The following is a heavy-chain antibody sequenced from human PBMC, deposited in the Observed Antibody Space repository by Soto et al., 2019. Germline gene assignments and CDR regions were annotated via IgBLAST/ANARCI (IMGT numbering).Heavy chain of an antibody. CDR3: ARDRVGYSSSPGRYYYYYGMDV. CDR1: GFTFTSSA. D-gene: IGHD6-6*01. CDR2: IVVGSGNT. J-gene: IGHJ6*02. Sequence: GASVKVSCKASGFTFTSSAVQWVRQARGQRLEWIGWIVVGSGNTNYAQKFQERVTMTRDTSTSTAYMELSRLRSDDTAVYYCARDRVGYSSSPGRYYYYYGMDVWGQGTTVTVSS. V-gene: IGHV1-58*01.